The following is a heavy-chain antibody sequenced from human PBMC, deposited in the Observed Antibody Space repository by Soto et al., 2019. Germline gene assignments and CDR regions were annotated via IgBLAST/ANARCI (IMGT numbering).Heavy chain of an antibody. CDR1: GFTFSGYA. Sequence: GGSLRLSCAASGFTFSGYAMSWVRQAPGKGLEWVSAISGGGGSTYYADSVKGRFTISRDNSKNTLYLQMNSLRAEDTAVYYCASYQLGIYFDYWGQGTLVTVSS. J-gene: IGHJ4*02. V-gene: IGHV3-23*01. D-gene: IGHD1-1*01. CDR3: ASYQLGIYFDY. CDR2: ISGGGGST.